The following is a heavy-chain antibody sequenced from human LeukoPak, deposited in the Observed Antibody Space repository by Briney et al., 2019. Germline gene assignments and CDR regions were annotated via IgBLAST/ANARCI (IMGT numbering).Heavy chain of an antibody. V-gene: IGHV3-30*18. J-gene: IGHJ1*01. Sequence: PGGSLRLSCAASEITFSTYAMHWVRQAPAKGLEWVAVISYDGSNKYYADSVKGRFTISRDNSKNTLYLQINSLRAEDTAVYYCAKPSSPGRRIAVAGNKAYFQHWGQGTLVTVSS. D-gene: IGHD6-19*01. CDR2: ISYDGSNK. CDR3: AKPSSPGRRIAVAGNKAYFQH. CDR1: EITFSTYA.